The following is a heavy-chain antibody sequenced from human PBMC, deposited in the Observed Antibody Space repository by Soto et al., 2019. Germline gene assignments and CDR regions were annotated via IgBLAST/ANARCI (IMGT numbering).Heavy chain of an antibody. CDR2: IIPIFGTA. Sequence: ASVKVSCKASGGTFSSYAISWVRQAPGQGLEWMGGIIPIFGTANYAQKFQGRVTITADESTSTAYMELSSLRSEDTAVYYCARDKGVTAADNSYYYYYGMDVWGQGTTVTVSS. J-gene: IGHJ6*02. D-gene: IGHD6-13*01. CDR1: GGTFSSYA. V-gene: IGHV1-69*13. CDR3: ARDKGVTAADNSYYYYYGMDV.